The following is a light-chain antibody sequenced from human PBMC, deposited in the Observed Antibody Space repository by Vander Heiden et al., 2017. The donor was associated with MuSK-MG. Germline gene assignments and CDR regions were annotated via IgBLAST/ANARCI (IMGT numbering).Light chain of an antibody. CDR1: QSISSY. CDR3: QQSYSTWT. J-gene: IGKJ1*01. V-gene: IGKV1-39*01. CDR2: AAS. Sequence: DIQMTQSPSSLSASVGDRVTITCRASQSISSYLNWYQQKPGKAPKLLIYAASSFQSGVPSRFSGSGSETDFTLTSSGRQAEDVDNYYEQQSYSTWTFGQGTKVEIK.